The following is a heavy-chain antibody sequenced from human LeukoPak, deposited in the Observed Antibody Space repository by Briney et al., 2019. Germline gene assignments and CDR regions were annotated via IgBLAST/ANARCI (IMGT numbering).Heavy chain of an antibody. Sequence: PGRSLRLSCAASGFTFNSYGMHWVRQAPGKGLEWVAVIWYDGSNKYYADSVKGRFTISRDNSKNTLYLQMNSLRAEDTAVYYCARDSTYDFWSGYLYPPDYWGQGTLVTVSS. CDR2: IWYDGSNK. D-gene: IGHD3-3*01. CDR1: GFTFNSYG. CDR3: ARDSTYDFWSGYLYPPDY. J-gene: IGHJ4*02. V-gene: IGHV3-33*01.